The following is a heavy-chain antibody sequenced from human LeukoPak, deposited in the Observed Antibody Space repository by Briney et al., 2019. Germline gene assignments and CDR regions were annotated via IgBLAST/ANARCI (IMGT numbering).Heavy chain of an antibody. V-gene: IGHV4-4*02. CDR1: GGSIDITNY. CDR2: IAHDGTT. Sequence: PSETLSLTCGVSGGSIDITNYWSWVRQAPGKGLEWIGEIAHDGTTNYNPSLRSRVAMSFDRANNQFSLKVSSVTAADTAVYYCTSSYSSDVSDYWGQGTLVTVSS. D-gene: IGHD6-25*01. CDR3: TSSYSSDVSDY. J-gene: IGHJ4*02.